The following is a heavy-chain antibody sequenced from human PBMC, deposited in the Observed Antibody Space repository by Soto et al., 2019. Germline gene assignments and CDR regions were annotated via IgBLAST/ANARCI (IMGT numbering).Heavy chain of an antibody. CDR3: TTDAYYYDSSGYFAY. CDR2: IKSKTDGGTT. V-gene: IGHV3-15*01. Sequence: GGSLRLSCAASGFTFSNAWMSWVRQAPGKGLEWVGRIKSKTDGGTTDYAAPVKGRFTISRDDSKNTLYLQMNSLKTEDTAVYYCTTDAYYYDSSGYFAYWGQGTLVTVSS. J-gene: IGHJ4*02. CDR1: GFTFSNAW. D-gene: IGHD3-22*01.